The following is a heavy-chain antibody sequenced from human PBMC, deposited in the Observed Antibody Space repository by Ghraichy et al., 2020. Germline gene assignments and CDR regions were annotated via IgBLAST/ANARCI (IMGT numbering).Heavy chain of an antibody. D-gene: IGHD3-10*01. V-gene: IGHV4-59*01. CDR2: IYYSGST. J-gene: IGHJ5*02. CDR3: ARVWEDSSRSGSHSTFNWFYP. CDR1: GGSISSFY. Sequence: SQTLSLTCTVPGGSISSFYWSWIRQPPGKGLEWIGYIYYSGSTNYNPSLKSRVTIAVDTSKNQFSLKLSSVTAADTAVYYCARVWEDSSRSGSHSTFNWFYPWCQGTLVIVSS.